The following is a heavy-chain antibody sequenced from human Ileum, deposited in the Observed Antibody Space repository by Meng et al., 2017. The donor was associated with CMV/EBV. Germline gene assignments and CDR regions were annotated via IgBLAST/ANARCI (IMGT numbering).Heavy chain of an antibody. J-gene: IGHJ4*02. Sequence: SCAASGFTFSDYTLSWVRQAPGKGLEWVSSISKSSTYIYYAASLRGRFTISRDNAGNSVSLQMNSLTAEDTAVYYCARSKALLDSIDYWGQGTLVTVSS. V-gene: IGHV3-21*01. CDR1: GFTFSDYT. CDR2: ISKSSTYI. CDR3: ARSKALLDSIDY. D-gene: IGHD3-9*01.